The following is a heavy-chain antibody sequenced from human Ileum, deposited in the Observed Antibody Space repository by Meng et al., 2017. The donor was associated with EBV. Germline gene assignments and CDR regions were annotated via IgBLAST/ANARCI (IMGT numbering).Heavy chain of an antibody. Sequence: VQLVQVGTGWKKPGAAGKVSLKTSCYSCSRYVISWGRPAPGQGLEWVGWINPYDGDTNYAQKLQDIVTLTTDTSTSTAYMELRSLRSDDTAVYYCASKQYFFAYWGQGTLVTVSS. CDR3: ASKQYFFAY. J-gene: IGHJ4*02. CDR2: INPYDGDT. D-gene: IGHD1/OR15-1a*01. CDR1: CYSCSRYV. V-gene: IGHV1-18*01.